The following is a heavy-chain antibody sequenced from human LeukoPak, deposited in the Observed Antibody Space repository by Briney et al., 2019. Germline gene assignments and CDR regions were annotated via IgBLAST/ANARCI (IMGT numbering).Heavy chain of an antibody. D-gene: IGHD2-15*01. CDR1: GFGFSNYA. CDR3: ARDKQAIGSGYYYYGMDV. CDR2: ISGSGGST. V-gene: IGHV3-23*01. Sequence: GGSLRLSCAASGFGFSNYAMSWVRQAPGKGLEWVSGISGSGGSTYYADSVKGRFTISRGNSKKMMYLQMNSLRAEDTAVYYCARDKQAIGSGYYYYGMDVWGQGTTVTVSS. J-gene: IGHJ6*02.